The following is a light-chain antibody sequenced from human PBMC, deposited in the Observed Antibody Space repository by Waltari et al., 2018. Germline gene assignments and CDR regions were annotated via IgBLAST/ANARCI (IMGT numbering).Light chain of an antibody. CDR1: ENALRY. CDR2: RAA. V-gene: IGKV1-5*03. Sequence: DIQMTQSPSILSASVGDTVTITCRASENALRYLAWYQQRPGKAPELLIYRAANLEIGVSSRFRGSGSGTDLTLTITNLQPDDFATYYGQQYKEYPWTFGQGTGWRSN. CDR3: QQYKEYPWT. J-gene: IGKJ1*01.